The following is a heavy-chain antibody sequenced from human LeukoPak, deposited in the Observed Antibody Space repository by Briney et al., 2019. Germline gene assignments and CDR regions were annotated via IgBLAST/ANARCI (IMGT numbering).Heavy chain of an antibody. CDR1: GYTFTGYY. Sequence: WASVKVSCKASGYTFTGYYMHWVRQAPGQGLEWMGWINANNGVTSYAQKFQGRVTMTRDTSIRTAYMELSSLRSDDTAVYYCARDKVAAAGLQADDYYYYYMDVWGKGTTVTVSS. J-gene: IGHJ6*03. D-gene: IGHD6-13*01. CDR2: INANNGVT. V-gene: IGHV1-2*02. CDR3: ARDKVAAAGLQADDYYYYYMDV.